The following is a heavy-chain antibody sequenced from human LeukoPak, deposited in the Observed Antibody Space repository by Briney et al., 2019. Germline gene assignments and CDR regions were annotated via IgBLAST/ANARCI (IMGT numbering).Heavy chain of an antibody. CDR1: GFTFSRNG. CDR2: IYYSGST. Sequence: GTLRLSCAASGFTFSRNGMTWIRQPPGKGLEWIGSIYYSGSTYYNPSLKSRLTISVDTSKNQFSLKLTSVTAADTAVYYCARHIQLAFRVSRLGWFDPWGQGTLVTVSS. V-gene: IGHV4-39*01. D-gene: IGHD5-18*01. J-gene: IGHJ5*02. CDR3: ARHIQLAFRVSRLGWFDP.